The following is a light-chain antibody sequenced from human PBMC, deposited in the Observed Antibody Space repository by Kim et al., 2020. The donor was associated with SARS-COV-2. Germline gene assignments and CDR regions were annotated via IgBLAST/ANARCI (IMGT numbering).Light chain of an antibody. V-gene: IGLV3-1*01. Sequence: VSPGQTASITCAGDKLGDKYVCWYQQKPGQSPVLVIYQDSKRPSGIPERFSGSNSGNTATLTISGTQAMDEADYYCQAWDSSTAVFGGGTQLAVL. CDR2: QDS. CDR3: QAWDSSTAV. J-gene: IGLJ3*02. CDR1: KLGDKY.